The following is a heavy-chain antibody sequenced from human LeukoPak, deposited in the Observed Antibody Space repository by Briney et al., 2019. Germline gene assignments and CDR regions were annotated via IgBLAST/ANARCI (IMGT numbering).Heavy chain of an antibody. CDR2: IDRDGFTT. CDR1: GFIFRDYW. V-gene: IGHV3-74*01. CDR3: AASRWSGALDF. J-gene: IGHJ4*02. D-gene: IGHD3-3*01. Sequence: AGSLRLSCAASGFIFRDYWMLWVRQAPGKGLIWVSRIDRDGFTTIYADSVKGRFTVYRNNARNTLYLQMNNLRDDGAAVYYCAASRWSGALDFWGKGSLVSVSS.